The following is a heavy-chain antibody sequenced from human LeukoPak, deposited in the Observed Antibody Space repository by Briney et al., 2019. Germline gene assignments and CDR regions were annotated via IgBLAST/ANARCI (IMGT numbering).Heavy chain of an antibody. CDR2: ISGSGTYT. CDR1: GFTFSNYW. V-gene: IGHV3-23*01. CDR3: AKVPYENYYYYFDY. Sequence: GGSLRLSCEASGFTFSNYWMHWVRQAPGKGPEWVSAISGSGTYTHYADSVKGRFTTSRDNFKNTLHLQMNNLRAEDTAVYYCAKVPYENYYYYFDYWGQGALVTVSS. D-gene: IGHD1-26*01. J-gene: IGHJ4*02.